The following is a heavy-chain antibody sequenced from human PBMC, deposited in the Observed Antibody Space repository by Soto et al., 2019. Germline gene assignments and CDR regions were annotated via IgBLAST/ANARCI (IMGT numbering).Heavy chain of an antibody. CDR2: INPKRGDR. CDR3: ARGAEVGIELAAFDQ. Sequence: ASVQVSCKASGYTFSDYYIHWVRQAPGQGLQWMGCINPKRGDRRYAQMFRGWVFMTRDTSISTAYMEVSGLKSDDTAVYFCARGAEVGIELAAFDQWGQGTLVTVYS. J-gene: IGHJ4*02. V-gene: IGHV1-2*04. CDR1: GYTFSDYY. D-gene: IGHD2-8*02.